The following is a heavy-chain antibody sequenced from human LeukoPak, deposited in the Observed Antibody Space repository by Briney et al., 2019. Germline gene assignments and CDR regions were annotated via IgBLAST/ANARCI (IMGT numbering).Heavy chain of an antibody. CDR1: GGTFSSYA. J-gene: IGHJ2*01. CDR3: ARDGENMRASAHFDL. D-gene: IGHD7-27*01. CDR2: IIPILGIA. Sequence: ASVKVSCKASGGTFSSYAISWVRQAPGQGLEWMGRIIPILGIANYAQKFQGRVTITADKSTSTAYMELSSLRSEDTAVYYCARDGENMRASAHFDLWGRGTLVTVSS. V-gene: IGHV1-69*04.